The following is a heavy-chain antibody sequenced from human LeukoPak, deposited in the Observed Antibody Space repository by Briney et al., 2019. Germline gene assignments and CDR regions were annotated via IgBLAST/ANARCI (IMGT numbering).Heavy chain of an antibody. CDR3: ARGVMLHASFDWFDP. V-gene: IGHV4-31*03. CDR2: IYYSGNT. Sequence: SQTLSLTCTASGGSISSGGYYWSWIRQHPGKGLEWIGYIYYSGNTYYNPSLKSRVTISVDTSKNQFSLNLSSVTAADTAVYYCARGVMLHASFDWFDPWGQGTLVTVSS. D-gene: IGHD2-8*01. CDR1: GGSISSGGYY. J-gene: IGHJ5*02.